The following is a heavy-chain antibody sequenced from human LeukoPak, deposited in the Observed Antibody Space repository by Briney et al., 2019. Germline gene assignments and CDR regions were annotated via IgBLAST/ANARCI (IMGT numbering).Heavy chain of an antibody. CDR2: VKGNGRTT. CDR1: GLTFSDFW. J-gene: IGHJ4*02. D-gene: IGHD5-18*01. V-gene: IGHV3-74*01. CDR3: ATGHSYGYDY. Sequence: GGSLRLSCAASGLTFSDFWMHWVRQPPGKGLVWVALVKGNGRTTIYADSVKGRFTISRDNAKNTLYLQMNSLRADDSGVYYCATGHSYGYDYWGQGVLVTVSS.